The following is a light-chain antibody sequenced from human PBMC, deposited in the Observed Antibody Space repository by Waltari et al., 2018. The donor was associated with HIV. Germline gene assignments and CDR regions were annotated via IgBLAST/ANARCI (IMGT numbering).Light chain of an antibody. V-gene: IGLV2-23*02. J-gene: IGLJ1*01. CDR3: CSCPRSGIRYV. CDR2: EVT. Sequence: QSALTQPASVSGSPGQSITISCNGTSSNVGSDYLVSWYQQHPGEAPKLIIYEVTKRPSGVSNRFSGSKSGNTASLTISGLQAEDEADYYCCSCPRSGIRYVFGTGTKVTVL. CDR1: SSNVGSDYL.